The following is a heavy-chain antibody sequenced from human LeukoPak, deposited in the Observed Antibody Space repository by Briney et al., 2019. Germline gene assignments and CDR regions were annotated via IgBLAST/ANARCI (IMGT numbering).Heavy chain of an antibody. V-gene: IGHV4-39*02. J-gene: IGHJ4*02. CDR2: VYYGRSP. CDR1: YX. Sequence: YXXAWIRQPPGKGLEWIGSVYYGRSPYFNPSLESRATISVDTSKNHFSLKMSSVTAADTAVYYCARSSGTGTFSYWGQGTLVTVSS. D-gene: IGHD6-25*01. CDR3: ARSSGTGTFSY.